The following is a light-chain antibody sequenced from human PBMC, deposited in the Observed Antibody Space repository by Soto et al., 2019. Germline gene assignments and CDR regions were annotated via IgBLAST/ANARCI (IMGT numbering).Light chain of an antibody. CDR3: QQRSNWLPYT. Sequence: EIVLTQSPATLSLSPGERATLSCRASQSVSSYLAWYQQKPGQATRLLIYDASNRATGIPARFSGSGSGTDFTLTISILEPEDFAVYYCQQRSNWLPYTFGQGTKLEIK. J-gene: IGKJ2*01. CDR1: QSVSSY. CDR2: DAS. V-gene: IGKV3-11*01.